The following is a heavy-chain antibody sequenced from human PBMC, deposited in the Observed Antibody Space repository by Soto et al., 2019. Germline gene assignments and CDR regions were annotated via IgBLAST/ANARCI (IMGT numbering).Heavy chain of an antibody. D-gene: IGHD1-1*01. V-gene: IGHV3-48*02. CDR3: ARDGKGAAYTHGPYYFDY. J-gene: IGHJ4*02. CDR1: GFTFSSYS. Sequence: GGSLRLSCAASGFTFSSYSMIWVRQAPGKGLEWVSYITSTSSAINYADSVRGRFTISRDNAMRSLFLHMNSLRDEDTAVYYCARDGKGAAYTHGPYYFDYWGQGALVTVSS. CDR2: ITSTSSAI.